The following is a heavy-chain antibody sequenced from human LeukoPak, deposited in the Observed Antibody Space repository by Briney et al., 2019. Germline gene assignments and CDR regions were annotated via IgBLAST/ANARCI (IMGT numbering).Heavy chain of an antibody. V-gene: IGHV3-53*01. D-gene: IGHD3-22*01. CDR1: GFTVSSNY. Sequence: GGSLRLSCAASGFTVSSNYMSWVRQAAGKGLEWVSVIYSGGSTYYADSVKGRFTIPRDNSKNTLYLQMNSLRAEDTAVYYCASPTYYYDSSGYLPLGYWGQGTLVTVSS. J-gene: IGHJ4*02. CDR3: ASPTYYYDSSGYLPLGY. CDR2: IYSGGST.